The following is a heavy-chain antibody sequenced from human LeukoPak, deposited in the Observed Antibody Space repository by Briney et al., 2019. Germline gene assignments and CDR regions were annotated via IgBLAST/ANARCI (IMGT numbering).Heavy chain of an antibody. CDR2: IYYSGST. D-gene: IGHD3-16*02. V-gene: IGHV4-39*07. CDR3: AREPLLGELSLYGTLDY. Sequence: SETLSLTCTVSGGSISSSSYYWGWIRQPPGKGLEWIGSIYYSGSTYYNPSLKSRVTISVDTSKNQFSLKLSSVTAADTAVYYCAREPLLGELSLYGTLDYWGQGTLVTVSS. CDR1: GGSISSSSYY. J-gene: IGHJ4*02.